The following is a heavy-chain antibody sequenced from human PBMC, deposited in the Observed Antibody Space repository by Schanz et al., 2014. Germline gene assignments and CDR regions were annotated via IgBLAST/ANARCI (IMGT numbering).Heavy chain of an antibody. CDR1: GFTFSAYG. J-gene: IGHJ4*02. CDR2: IWFDGNNK. V-gene: IGHV3-33*06. D-gene: IGHD3-22*01. CDR3: AKSYDTSGYSGFDY. Sequence: VQLVESGGGLVKPGRSLRLSCAASGFTFSAYGMHWVRQAPGKGLEWVAVIWFDGNNKFYADSVKGRFTISRDNSKNTLYLQMSSLRAEDTAVYFCAKSYDTSGYSGFDYWGQGTLVTVSS.